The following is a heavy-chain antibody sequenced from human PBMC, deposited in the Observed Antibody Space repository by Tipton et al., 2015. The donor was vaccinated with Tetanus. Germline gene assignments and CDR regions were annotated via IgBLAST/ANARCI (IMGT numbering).Heavy chain of an antibody. CDR1: GFTFSTYT. D-gene: IGHD5-12*01. Sequence: GSPRLSCAASGFTFSTYTINWVRQAPGKGLEWVANIKEDGSEKYYVDSVKGRFTISRDNAKNSLLLEMSSLRVEDTAVYFCVSRYSNAWYYFDIWGQGTPVTVSS. CDR2: IKEDGSEK. CDR3: VSRYSNAWYYFDI. V-gene: IGHV3-7*03. J-gene: IGHJ4*02.